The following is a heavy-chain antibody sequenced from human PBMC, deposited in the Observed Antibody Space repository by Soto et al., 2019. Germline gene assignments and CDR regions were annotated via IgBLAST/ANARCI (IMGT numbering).Heavy chain of an antibody. CDR2: IYYSGST. J-gene: IGHJ5*02. V-gene: IGHV4-31*03. Sequence: SETLSLTCTVSGGSISSGGYYWSWIRQHPGKGLEWIGYIYYSGSTYYNPSLKSRVTISVDTSKNQFSLKLSSVTAADTAVYYCASVPPSNWGSHWFDPWGQGTLVTVSS. CDR1: GGSISSGGYY. D-gene: IGHD7-27*01. CDR3: ASVPPSNWGSHWFDP.